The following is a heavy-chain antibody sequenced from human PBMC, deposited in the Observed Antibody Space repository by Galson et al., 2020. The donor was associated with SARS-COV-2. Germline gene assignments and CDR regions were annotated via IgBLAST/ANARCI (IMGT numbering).Heavy chain of an antibody. CDR1: GGSISSYY. D-gene: IGHD1-20*01. CDR3: ARRAGYNRKQEGGSFDY. Sequence: SETLSLTCTVSGGSISSYYWSWIRQPPGKGLEWIGYIYYSGSTNYNPSLKSRVTLSVDTSKNQFSLKLSSVTAADTAVYYCARRAGYNRKQEGGSFDYWGQGTLVTVSS. CDR2: IYYSGST. V-gene: IGHV4-59*08. J-gene: IGHJ4*02.